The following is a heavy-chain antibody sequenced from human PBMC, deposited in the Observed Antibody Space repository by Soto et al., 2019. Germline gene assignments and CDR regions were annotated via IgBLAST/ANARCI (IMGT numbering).Heavy chain of an antibody. CDR3: ARDLLRSIVVVPAAITTVVYYYYGMDV. D-gene: IGHD2-2*02. CDR2: TYYRSKWYN. CDR1: GDSVSSNSAS. V-gene: IGHV6-1*01. Sequence: SQTLSLTCAISGDSVSSNSASWNWIRQSPSRGLEWLGRTYYRSKWYNDYAVSVKSRITINPDTSKNQFSLQLNSVTPEDTAVYYCARDLLRSIVVVPAAITTVVYYYYGMDVWCQGTTVTVSS. J-gene: IGHJ6*02.